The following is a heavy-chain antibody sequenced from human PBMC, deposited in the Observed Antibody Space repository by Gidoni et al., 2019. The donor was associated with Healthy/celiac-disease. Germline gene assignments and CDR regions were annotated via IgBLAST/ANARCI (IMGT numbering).Heavy chain of an antibody. D-gene: IGHD3-10*01. V-gene: IGHV3-21*01. Sequence: EVQLVESGGGLVKPGGSLRLSCAASGFTFSSYSMNWVRQAPGKGLEWVSSISSSSSYIYYADSVKGRFTISRDNAKNSLYLQMNSLRAEDTAVYYCARIYYGSGSSHPLFYYYYMDVWGKGTTVTVSS. J-gene: IGHJ6*03. CDR2: ISSSSSYI. CDR3: ARIYYGSGSSHPLFYYYYMDV. CDR1: GFTFSSYS.